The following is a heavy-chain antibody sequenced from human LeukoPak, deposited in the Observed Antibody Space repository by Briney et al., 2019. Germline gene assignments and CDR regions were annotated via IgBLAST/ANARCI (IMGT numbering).Heavy chain of an antibody. V-gene: IGHV4-39*01. CDR3: ARHGGSGGESRYFD. CDR1: GASISSSSYY. CDR2: IFYSATT. Sequence: PSETLSPTCTVSGASISSSSYYWGWVRQPPGKGLEWIGSIFYSATTYHNPSLKSRVTISVDTSKNQFSLKLSSVTAADTAVYYCARHGGSGGESRYFDWGQGTLVTVSS. D-gene: IGHD3-9*01. J-gene: IGHJ4*02.